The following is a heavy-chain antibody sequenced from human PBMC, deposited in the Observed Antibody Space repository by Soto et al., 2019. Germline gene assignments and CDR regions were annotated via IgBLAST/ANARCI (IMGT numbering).Heavy chain of an antibody. V-gene: IGHV4-4*02. CDR3: ARATHLEQWVVRYYGMDV. Sequence: PSETLSLTSPVPVGSIRSSNGWGRARPPPDNRLEGSGAVYLRGGTNYNPSLKSGVTIPDDKSENQGSLMFSSVTAADTAVYYCARATHLEQWVVRYYGMDVWGQGTTVTVS. D-gene: IGHD6-19*01. CDR1: VGSIRSSNG. J-gene: IGHJ6*01. CDR2: VYLRGGT.